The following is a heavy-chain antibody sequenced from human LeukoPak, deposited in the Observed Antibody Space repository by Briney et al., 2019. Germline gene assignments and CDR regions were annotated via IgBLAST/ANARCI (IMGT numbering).Heavy chain of an antibody. CDR3: AREDDFWSGYYYYYGMDV. V-gene: IGHV1-2*02. J-gene: IGHJ6*02. CDR2: INPNSGGT. Sequence: ASVKVSCKASGYTFTGYYMHWVRQAPGQGLEWMGWINPNSGGTNYAQKFQGRVTMTRDTSISTAYMELSRLRSDDTAVYYCAREDDFWSGYYYYYGMDVWGQGTTVTVSS. CDR1: GYTFTGYY. D-gene: IGHD3-3*01.